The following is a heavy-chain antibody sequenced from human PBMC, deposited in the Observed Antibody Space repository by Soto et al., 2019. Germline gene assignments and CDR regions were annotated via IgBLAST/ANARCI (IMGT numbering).Heavy chain of an antibody. V-gene: IGHV3-23*01. J-gene: IGHJ3*02. CDR1: GFAFSRYP. CDR3: AKDRIRITMVRGVTGDAFDI. CDR2: ISGSGGST. D-gene: IGHD3-10*01. Sequence: GGALRLSCAASGFAFSRYPMSWVRQAPGKGLEWVSAISGSGGSTYYADSVKGRFTISRDNSKNTLYLQMNSLRAEDTAVYYCAKDRIRITMVRGVTGDAFDIWGQGTMVTVSS.